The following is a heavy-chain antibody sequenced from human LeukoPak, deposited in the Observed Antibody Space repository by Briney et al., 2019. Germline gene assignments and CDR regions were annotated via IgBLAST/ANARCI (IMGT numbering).Heavy chain of an antibody. V-gene: IGHV3-30-3*01. CDR2: ISYDGSNK. Sequence: GGSLRLSCAASGFTFSSYAMHWVRQAPGKGLEWEAVISYDGSNKYYADSVKGRFTISRDNSKNTLYLQMNSLRAEDTAVYYCARWDDSSGYYPYYFDYWGQGTLVTVSS. CDR1: GFTFSSYA. J-gene: IGHJ4*02. D-gene: IGHD3-22*01. CDR3: ARWDDSSGYYPYYFDY.